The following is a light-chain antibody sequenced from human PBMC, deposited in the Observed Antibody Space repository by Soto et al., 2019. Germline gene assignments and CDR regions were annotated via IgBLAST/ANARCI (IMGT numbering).Light chain of an antibody. CDR2: GNT. CDR1: SSDIGAGYD. J-gene: IGLJ1*01. CDR3: QSYDSSLRHYV. V-gene: IGLV1-40*01. Sequence: QPVLTQPPSVSGAPGQRVTISCTGSSSDIGAGYDVRWYQQLPGKAPTLLIYGNTKRPSGVPDRFSGSRSGTSASLAITGLQAEDEADYYCQSYDSSLRHYVFVTGTKLTVL.